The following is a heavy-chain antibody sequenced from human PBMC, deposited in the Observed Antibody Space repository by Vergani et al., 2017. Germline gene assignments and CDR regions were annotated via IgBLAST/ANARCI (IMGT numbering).Heavy chain of an antibody. D-gene: IGHD3-10*01. V-gene: IGHV3-7*01. CDR2: IKQDGSEK. J-gene: IGHJ1*01. Sequence: EVQLVESGGGLVKPGGSLRLSCAASGFTFSSYSMNWVRQAPGKGLEWVANIKQDGSEKYYVDSVKGRFTISRDNAKNSLYLQMNSLRAEDTAVYYCARDGAITMVRGVIPRAAEYFQHWGQGTLVTVSS. CDR1: GFTFSSYS. CDR3: ARDGAITMVRGVIPRAAEYFQH.